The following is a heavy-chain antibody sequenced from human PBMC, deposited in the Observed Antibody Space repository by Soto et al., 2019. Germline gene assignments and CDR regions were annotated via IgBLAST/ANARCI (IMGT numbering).Heavy chain of an antibody. D-gene: IGHD3-22*01. CDR2: VSYDGSNK. CDR1: GFTFSSYG. J-gene: IGHJ4*02. CDR3: AKDTYYYDRSGYYTYDH. V-gene: IGHV3-30*18. Sequence: PGGSLRLSCPPSGFTFSSYGVHWVRQAPGKGLEWVASVSYDGSNKHYAESVKGRFTNSRDNSRNTQDLQKNNQRDEVTAVYYCAKDTYYYDRSGYYTYDHWGQGT.